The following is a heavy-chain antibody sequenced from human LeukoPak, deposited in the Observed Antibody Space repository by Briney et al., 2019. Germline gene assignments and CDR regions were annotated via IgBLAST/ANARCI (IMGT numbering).Heavy chain of an antibody. CDR3: ARGAAATY. CDR1: GGSFSGYY. CDR2: IHYSGSS. D-gene: IGHD6-13*01. V-gene: IGHV4-59*01. Sequence: SETLSLTCAVYGGSFSGYYWSWIRQPPGKGLEWIGYIHYSGSSNYNPSLKSRVTISLDTSKNQFSLKLSSVTAADTAVYYCARGAAATYWGQGTLVTVSS. J-gene: IGHJ4*02.